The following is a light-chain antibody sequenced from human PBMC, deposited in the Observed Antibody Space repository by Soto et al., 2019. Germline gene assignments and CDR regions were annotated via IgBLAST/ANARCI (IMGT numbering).Light chain of an antibody. V-gene: IGKV1-5*01. CDR3: QQYDNYKPLT. Sequence: DIQMTQSPSSLSASVGDRVTITCRASQSIGSYLNWYQQKPGKAPKLLIFDASSLESGTPSRFSGRRSGTQFTLTINGLQPDDFATYYCQQYDNYKPLTFGGGTKVDIK. CDR2: DAS. J-gene: IGKJ4*01. CDR1: QSIGSY.